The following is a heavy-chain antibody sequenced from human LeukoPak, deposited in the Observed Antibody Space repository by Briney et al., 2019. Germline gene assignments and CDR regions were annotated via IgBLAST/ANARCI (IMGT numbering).Heavy chain of an antibody. CDR3: ARAALYGYNYRDFDY. V-gene: IGHV3-23*01. CDR2: ISDNGGWT. J-gene: IGHJ4*02. CDR1: GFTFSSYA. D-gene: IGHD5-18*01. Sequence: GGSLRLSCAASGFTFSSYAMSWVRQAPGKGLEWISAISDNGGWTYSADFVKGRFTISRDNSKNTLYLQMNSLRAEDTAVYFCARAALYGYNYRDFDYWGQGTLITVSS.